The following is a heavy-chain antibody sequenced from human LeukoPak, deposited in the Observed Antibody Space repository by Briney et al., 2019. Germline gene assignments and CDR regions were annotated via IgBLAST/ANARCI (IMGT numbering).Heavy chain of an antibody. CDR1: GFTVSSNY. Sequence: GGSLRLSCAASGFTVSSNYMSWVRQAPGKGLEWVSVIYSGGSTYYAGSVKGRFTISRDNSKNTLYLQMNSLRAEDTAVYYCARDRRCSGGSCPHDYFDYWGQGTLVTVSS. D-gene: IGHD2-15*01. J-gene: IGHJ4*02. CDR3: ARDRRCSGGSCPHDYFDY. CDR2: IYSGGST. V-gene: IGHV3-66*01.